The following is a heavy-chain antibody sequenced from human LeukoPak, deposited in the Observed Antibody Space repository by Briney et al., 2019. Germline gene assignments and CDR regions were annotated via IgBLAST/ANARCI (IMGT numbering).Heavy chain of an antibody. CDR1: GYTLTELS. V-gene: IGHV1-18*01. Sequence: ASVKVSCKVSGYTLTELSMHWVRQAPGQGLEWMGWISGYNDNKNYTQNLQGRVTMTTDTSTGTAYMELRSLRSDDTAEYYCARDGGRSRLKLYMDVWGKGTTVTVSS. CDR2: ISGYNDNK. CDR3: ARDGGRSRLKLYMDV. D-gene: IGHD2-8*01. J-gene: IGHJ6*03.